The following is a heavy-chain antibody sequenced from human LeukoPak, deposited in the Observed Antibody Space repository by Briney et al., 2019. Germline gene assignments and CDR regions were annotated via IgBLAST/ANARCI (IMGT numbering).Heavy chain of an antibody. D-gene: IGHD3-10*01. CDR2: IWYDGSNK. J-gene: IGHJ4*02. V-gene: IGHV3-33*01. CDR3: ATVTSGLTYFDY. Sequence: GGSLRLSCAASGFTFSSYGMHWVRQAPGKGLEWLAAIWYDGSNKYYADSVKGRFTISRDNSKNTLYLQMNSLRAEDTAVYYCATVTSGLTYFDYWGQGTLVTVSS. CDR1: GFTFSSYG.